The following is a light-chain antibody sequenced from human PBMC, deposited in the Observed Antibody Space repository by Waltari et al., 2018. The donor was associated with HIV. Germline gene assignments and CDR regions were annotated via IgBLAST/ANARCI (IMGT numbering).Light chain of an antibody. CDR1: TSDVGGYKY. CDR2: EVN. V-gene: IGLV2-14*01. J-gene: IGLJ1*01. CDR3: TSYTSRNTRV. Sequence: VSGSPGQSITISCTGTTSDVGGYKYVSWYQQHPGKAPKLVIYEVNNRPSGVSIRFSGSKSGNTASLTISELQAEDEADYYCTSYTSRNTRVFGTGTKVTVL.